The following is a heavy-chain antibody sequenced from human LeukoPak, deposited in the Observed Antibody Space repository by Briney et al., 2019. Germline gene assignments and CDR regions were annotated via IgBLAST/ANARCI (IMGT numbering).Heavy chain of an antibody. CDR2: IRYDGSNK. CDR3: ARGEGMKPGDFEY. V-gene: IGHV3-30*02. CDR1: GFTFSSYG. J-gene: IGHJ4*02. D-gene: IGHD6-13*01. Sequence: HPGGSLRLSCAASGFTFSSYGMHWVRQAPGKGLEWVAFIRYDGSNKYYADSVKGRFTISRDNSKNTLYLQMNSLRAEDTAVYYCARGEGMKPGDFEYWGQGTLVTVSS.